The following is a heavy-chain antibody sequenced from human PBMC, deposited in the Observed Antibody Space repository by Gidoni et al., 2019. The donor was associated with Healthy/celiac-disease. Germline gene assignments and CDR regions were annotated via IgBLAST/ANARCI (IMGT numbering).Heavy chain of an antibody. CDR2: IYYSGST. V-gene: IGHV4-59*08. D-gene: IGHD3-22*01. Sequence: IYYSGSTNYNPSLKSRVTISVDTSKNQFSLKLSSVTAADTAVYYCARHGLAPIYGTMIARAWYFDYWGQGTLVTVSS. J-gene: IGHJ4*02. CDR3: ARHGLAPIYGTMIARAWYFDY.